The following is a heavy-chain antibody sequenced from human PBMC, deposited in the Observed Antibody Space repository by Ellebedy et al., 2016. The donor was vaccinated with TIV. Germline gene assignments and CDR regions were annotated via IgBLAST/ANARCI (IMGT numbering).Heavy chain of an antibody. CDR1: GFTFSSYA. V-gene: IGHV3-23*01. D-gene: IGHD4/OR15-4a*01. CDR2: ISGSGGST. J-gene: IGHJ4*02. CDR3: AKDGDSGGGFSDY. Sequence: GGSLRLXXAASGFTFSSYAMSWVRQAPGKGLEWVSAISGSGGSTYYADSVKGRFTISRDNSKNTLYLQMNSLRAEDTAVYYCAKDGDSGGGFSDYWGQGTLVTVSS.